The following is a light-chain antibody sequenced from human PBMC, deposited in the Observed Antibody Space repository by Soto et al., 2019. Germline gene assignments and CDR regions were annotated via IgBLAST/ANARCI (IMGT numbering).Light chain of an antibody. CDR1: GNDVGGYNY. Sequence: QSVLTQPASVSGSPGQSITISCTGTGNDVGGYNYVSWYQQHPGKVPKLIIFEVSNRPSGVSTRFSGSKSANTASLNISGLQAEDEADYYCSSYTSTMSVVFGGGTKVTVL. CDR3: SSYTSTMSVV. CDR2: EVS. V-gene: IGLV2-14*01. J-gene: IGLJ2*01.